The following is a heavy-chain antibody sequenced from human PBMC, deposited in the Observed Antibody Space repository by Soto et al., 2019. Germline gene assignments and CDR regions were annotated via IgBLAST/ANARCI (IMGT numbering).Heavy chain of an antibody. CDR2: GHDSGTT. V-gene: IGHV4-34*02. CDR1: GGSFGAYY. Sequence: QVQLQHWGTGLLKPSETLSLTCAVYGGSFGAYYWSRIRQPPGVGLEWIGEGHDSGTTGYNPSLKSRVSISVDTTKNQFSLGLTTVTAADTTVYYYAGSDDFVWGNDDRGGRGTVVTVSP. J-gene: IGHJ4*02. D-gene: IGHD3-16*01. CDR3: AGSDDFVWGNDDR.